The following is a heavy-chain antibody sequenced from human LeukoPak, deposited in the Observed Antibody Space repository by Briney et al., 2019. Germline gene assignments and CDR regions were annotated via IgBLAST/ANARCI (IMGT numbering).Heavy chain of an antibody. CDR3: ARGSWQLAEEVY. CDR2: IYYSGST. Sequence: SETLSLTCNVSGGSISTSSYYWGWIRQPPGKGLECIGKIYYSGSTYYNPSLKSRVTISVDTSKNQFSLKLSSVTAADTAVYYCARGSWQLAEEVYWGQGTLVTVSS. D-gene: IGHD6-6*01. V-gene: IGHV4-39*07. J-gene: IGHJ4*02. CDR1: GGSISTSSYY.